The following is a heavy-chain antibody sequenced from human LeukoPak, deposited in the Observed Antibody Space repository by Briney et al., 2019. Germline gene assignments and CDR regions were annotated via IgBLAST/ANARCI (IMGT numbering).Heavy chain of an antibody. CDR3: ARASYYDSSAPSAFDI. CDR1: GYTFTSYA. Sequence: ASVKVSFKASGYTFTSYAMHLVRQAPGQRLEWMGWINAGNGNTKYSQKFQGRVTITIDTSPSTAYMYLSNLRSEDTAVYYFARASYYDSSAPSAFDIWGQGTMVTVSS. D-gene: IGHD3-22*01. CDR2: INAGNGNT. V-gene: IGHV1-3*01. J-gene: IGHJ3*02.